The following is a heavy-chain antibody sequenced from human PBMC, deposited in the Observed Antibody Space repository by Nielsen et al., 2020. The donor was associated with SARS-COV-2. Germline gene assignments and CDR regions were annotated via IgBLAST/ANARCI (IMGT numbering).Heavy chain of an antibody. D-gene: IGHD3-22*01. CDR1: GFTFDDYG. J-gene: IGHJ4*02. CDR3: AKDIGWGYDSSGYPDY. Sequence: GESLKISCAASGFTFDDYGMSWVRQAPGKGLEWVSGINWNGGSTGYADSVKGRFTISRDNAKNSLYLQMNSLRAEDTALYYCAKDIGWGYDSSGYPDYWGQGTLVTVSS. CDR2: INWNGGST. V-gene: IGHV3-20*04.